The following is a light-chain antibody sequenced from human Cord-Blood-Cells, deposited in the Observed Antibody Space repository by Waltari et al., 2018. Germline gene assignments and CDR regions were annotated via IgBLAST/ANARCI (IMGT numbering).Light chain of an antibody. Sequence: DIQMTQSPSSLSASVGDRVTITCRASQSISSYLNLYQQKPGKAPKLRIDAVSSLQSGVPSRFSGSGSGTDFTVTISSLQPEYFATYYCQQSYSTPYSFGQGTKLEIK. CDR3: QQSYSTPYS. J-gene: IGKJ2*03. V-gene: IGKV1-39*01. CDR2: AVS. CDR1: QSISSY.